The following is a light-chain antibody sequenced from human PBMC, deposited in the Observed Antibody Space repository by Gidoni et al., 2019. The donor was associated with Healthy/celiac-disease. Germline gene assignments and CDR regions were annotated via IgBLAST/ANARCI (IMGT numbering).Light chain of an antibody. CDR1: QSFSSY. J-gene: IGKJ4*01. CDR2: DAS. V-gene: IGKV3-11*01. Sequence: EIVLTQSPATLSLSPGERATLSCRASQSFSSYLAWYQQQPGQAPRLLIYDASNRATGIPARFVGSGSGTDFTLTISSLEPLDFAVYYCQQRSNLPPTFGGGTKVEIQ. CDR3: QQRSNLPPT.